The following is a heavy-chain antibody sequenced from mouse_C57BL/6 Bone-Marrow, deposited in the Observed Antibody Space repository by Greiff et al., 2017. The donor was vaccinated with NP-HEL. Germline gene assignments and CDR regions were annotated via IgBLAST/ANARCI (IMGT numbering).Heavy chain of an antibody. CDR3: ARRGYAMDY. Sequence: EVMLVESGGDLVKPGGSLKLSCAASGFTFSSYGMSWVRQTPDKRLEWVATLSSGGSYTSSPDSVKGRFTISRDNAKNTLYLQMSSLKSEDTAMYYCARRGYAMDYWGQGTSVTVSS. V-gene: IGHV5-6*02. CDR1: GFTFSSYG. CDR2: LSSGGSYT. J-gene: IGHJ4*01.